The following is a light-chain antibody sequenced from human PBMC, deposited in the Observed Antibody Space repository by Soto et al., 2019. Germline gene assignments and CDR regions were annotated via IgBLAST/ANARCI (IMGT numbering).Light chain of an antibody. CDR3: QQYNNWPRT. CDR2: GAS. V-gene: IGKV3-15*01. Sequence: EIVLTQSPATLSLSPGERATFSCRVSQSVTSNSLAWYQQRPGQAPRLLIYGASIRATGIPARFSGSGSGTEFTLTISSLQSEDFAVYYCQQYNNWPRTFGQGTKVDIK. CDR1: QSVTSN. J-gene: IGKJ1*01.